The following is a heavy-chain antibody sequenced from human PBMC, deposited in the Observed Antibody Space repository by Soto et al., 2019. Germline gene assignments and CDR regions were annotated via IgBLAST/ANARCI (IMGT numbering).Heavy chain of an antibody. J-gene: IGHJ6*03. CDR1: GFTFSSYG. D-gene: IGHD2-15*01. CDR2: IWYDGSNK. Sequence: GGSLRLSCAASGFTFSSYGMHWVRQAPGKGLEWVAVIWYDGSNKYYADSVKGRFTISRDNSKNTLYLQMNSLRAEDTAVYYYARKGLVVVADYYYYYMDVWGKGTTVTVSS. V-gene: IGHV3-33*01. CDR3: ARKGLVVVADYYYYYMDV.